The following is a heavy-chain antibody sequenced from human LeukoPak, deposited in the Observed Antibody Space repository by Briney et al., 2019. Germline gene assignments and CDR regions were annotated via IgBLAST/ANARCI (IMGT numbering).Heavy chain of an antibody. Sequence: GRSLRLSCAASGFTFSSYGMHWVRQAPGKGLEWVAVISSDGSNAYYADSVKGRFTMSRDNSKNTLFVQMNSLRAEDTAVYYCAKDLSGRKGPFDYWGQGTLVPVFS. CDR3: AKDLSGRKGPFDY. CDR1: GFTFSSYG. D-gene: IGHD3-10*01. J-gene: IGHJ4*02. CDR2: ISSDGSNA. V-gene: IGHV3-30*18.